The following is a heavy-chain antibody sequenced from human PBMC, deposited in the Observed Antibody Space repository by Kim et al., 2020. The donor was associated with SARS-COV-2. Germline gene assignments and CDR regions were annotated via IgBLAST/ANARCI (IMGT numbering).Heavy chain of an antibody. D-gene: IGHD5-18*01. J-gene: IGHJ4*02. Sequence: GGSLRLSCAASGFTFSNAWMSWVRQAPGKGLEWVGRIKSKTDGGTTDYAAPVKGRFTISRDDSKNTLYLQMNSLKTEDTAVYYCTTLRGYSYGSVDYWGQGTLVTVSS. CDR2: IKSKTDGGTT. V-gene: IGHV3-15*01. CDR1: GFTFSNAW. CDR3: TTLRGYSYGSVDY.